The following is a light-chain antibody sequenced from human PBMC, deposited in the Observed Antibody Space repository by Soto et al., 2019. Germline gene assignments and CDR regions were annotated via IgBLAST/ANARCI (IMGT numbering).Light chain of an antibody. V-gene: IGKV3-20*01. CDR2: GAS. CDR3: QQYNDWPPA. CDR1: QSVSSSY. J-gene: IGKJ4*01. Sequence: EIVLTQSPGTLSLSPGERATLSCRASQSVSSSYLAWYQQKPGQAPRLLIYGASSRATGIPDRFRGSGSGTEFTLTIDSLQSEDFAVYYCQQYNDWPPAFGGGTKVDIK.